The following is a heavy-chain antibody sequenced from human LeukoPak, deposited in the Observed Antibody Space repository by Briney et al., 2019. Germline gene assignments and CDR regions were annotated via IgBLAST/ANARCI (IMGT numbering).Heavy chain of an antibody. D-gene: IGHD1-26*01. CDR3: AKGRGSANSGSNY. Sequence: SGGSLRLSCAASGFIFSNYAMSWVRQAPGKGLEWVSVIVGSGDSTYYADSVKGRFTISRANSKNTLYLQMNSLSAEDTAVYYCAKGRGSANSGSNYWGQGTQVTVSS. CDR2: IVGSGDST. V-gene: IGHV3-23*01. CDR1: GFIFSNYA. J-gene: IGHJ4*02.